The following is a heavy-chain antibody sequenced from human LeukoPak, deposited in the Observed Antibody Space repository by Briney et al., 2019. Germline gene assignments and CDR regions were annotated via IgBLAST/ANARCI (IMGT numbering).Heavy chain of an antibody. CDR1: GFTFSSYA. Sequence: GGSLRLSCAASGFTFSSYAMHWVRQAPGKGLEWVAVISYDGSNKYYADSVKGRFTISRDNSKNTLYLQMNSLRAEDTAVYYCAKFPYYYDSRYDAFDIWGQGTMVTVSS. J-gene: IGHJ3*02. CDR2: ISYDGSNK. CDR3: AKFPYYYDSRYDAFDI. D-gene: IGHD3-22*01. V-gene: IGHV3-30*04.